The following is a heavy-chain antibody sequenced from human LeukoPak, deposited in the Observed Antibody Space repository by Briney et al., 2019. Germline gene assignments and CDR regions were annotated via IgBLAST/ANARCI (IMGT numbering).Heavy chain of an antibody. CDR3: ARSRGGIVVVPAAMKWAFDI. V-gene: IGHV5-10-1*01. D-gene: IGHD2-2*01. Sequence: GESLKISCKGFGYSFTSYWISWVRQMPGKGLEWMGRIDPSDSYTNYSPSFQGHVTISADKSISTAYLQWSSLKASDTAMYYCARSRGGIVVVPAAMKWAFDIWSQGTMVTVSS. J-gene: IGHJ3*02. CDR2: IDPSDSYT. CDR1: GYSFTSYW.